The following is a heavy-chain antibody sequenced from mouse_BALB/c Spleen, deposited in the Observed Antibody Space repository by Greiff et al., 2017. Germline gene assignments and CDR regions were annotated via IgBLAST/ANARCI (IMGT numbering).Heavy chain of an antibody. V-gene: IGHV5-12-1*01. D-gene: IGHD2-10*02. Sequence: EVMLVESGGGLVKPGGSLKLSCAASGFAFSSDDMSWVRQTPAKRLVWVAYISSGGGSTYYPDTVKGRFTISRDNAKNTLYLQMSSLKSEDTAMYYCARQGSYGNGWSMDYWGQGTSVTVSS. CDR2: ISSGGGST. CDR3: ARQGSYGNGWSMDY. CDR1: GFAFSSDD. J-gene: IGHJ4*01.